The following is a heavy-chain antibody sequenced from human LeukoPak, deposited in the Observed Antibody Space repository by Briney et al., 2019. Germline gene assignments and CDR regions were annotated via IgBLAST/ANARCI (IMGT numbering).Heavy chain of an antibody. CDR1: GGTFSSYA. J-gene: IGHJ3*02. V-gene: IGHV1-69*13. D-gene: IGHD2-2*01. CDR2: IIPIFGTA. CDR3: ARVRCSSTSCYPNDAFDI. Sequence: SVKVSCKASGGTFSSYAISWVRQAPGQGLEWMGGIIPIFGTANYAQKFQGRVTITADESTSTAYMELSSLGSEDTAVYYCARVRCSSTSCYPNDAFDIWGQGTMVTVSS.